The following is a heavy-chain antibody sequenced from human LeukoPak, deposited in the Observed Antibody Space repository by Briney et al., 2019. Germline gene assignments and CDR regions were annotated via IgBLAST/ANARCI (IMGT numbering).Heavy chain of an antibody. Sequence: PSETLSLTCAVYGGSFSDYYWSWIRQPPGKGLEWIGEINHSGSTNYNPSLKSRVTISVDTSKNQFSLKLSSVTAADTAVYYCAREGSRRVFDYWGQGTLVTVSS. J-gene: IGHJ4*02. CDR2: INHSGST. CDR3: AREGSRRVFDY. D-gene: IGHD6-13*01. V-gene: IGHV4-34*01. CDR1: GGSFSDYY.